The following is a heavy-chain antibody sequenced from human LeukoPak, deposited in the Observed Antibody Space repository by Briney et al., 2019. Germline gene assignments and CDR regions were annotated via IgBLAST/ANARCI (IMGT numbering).Heavy chain of an antibody. V-gene: IGHV3-23*01. CDR1: GFTFSSYA. CDR2: ISDSGGST. J-gene: IGHJ4*02. Sequence: GGSLRLSCAASGFTFSSYAMSWVRQAPGKGLEWVSAISDSGGSTYYADSVKGRFTISRDNSKNTLYLQMNSLRAEDTAVYYCAKNPPRIRYFDWPKDYWGQGTLVTVSS. CDR3: AKNPPRIRYFDWPKDY. D-gene: IGHD3-9*01.